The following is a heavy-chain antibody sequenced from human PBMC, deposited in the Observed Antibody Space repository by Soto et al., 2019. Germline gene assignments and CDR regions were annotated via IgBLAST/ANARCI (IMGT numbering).Heavy chain of an antibody. Sequence: SGPTLVNPTQTLTLTCTFSGFSLSTSGVGVGWIRQPPGKALEWLALIYWDDDKRYSPSLKSRLTITKHTSKNQVVLTMNKTEHLDKATYHCAHSGYSSSWYKSASWYYGMDVWGQGTKVAV. CDR3: AHSGYSSSWYKSASWYYGMDV. CDR1: GFSLSTSGVG. CDR2: IYWDDDK. V-gene: IGHV2-5*02. D-gene: IGHD6-13*01. J-gene: IGHJ6*02.